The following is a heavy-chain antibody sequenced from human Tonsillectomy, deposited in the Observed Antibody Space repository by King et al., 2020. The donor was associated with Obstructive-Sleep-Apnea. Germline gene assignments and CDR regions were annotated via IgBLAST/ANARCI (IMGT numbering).Heavy chain of an antibody. CDR1: GFTFSSYA. D-gene: IGHD6-19*01. CDR2: ISVSGGST. Sequence: VQLVESGGGLVQPGGSLRLSCAASGFTFSSYAMSWVRQAPGKGLEWVSVISVSGGSTYYAHSVKGRFTISRDNSKTTLYLQMNSLRAEDTAVYYCGKARQPYVSGEDYFDYWGQGTLVTVSS. V-gene: IGHV3-23*04. J-gene: IGHJ4*02. CDR3: GKARQPYVSGEDYFDY.